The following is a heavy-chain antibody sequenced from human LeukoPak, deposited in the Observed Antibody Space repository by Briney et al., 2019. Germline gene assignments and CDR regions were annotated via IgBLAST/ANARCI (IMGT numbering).Heavy chain of an antibody. CDR2: ISGSGGGT. D-gene: IGHD2-2*01. CDR1: GFTFSSYA. V-gene: IGHV3-23*01. Sequence: GGSLRLSCAAFGFTFSSYAMSWVRQAPGKGLEWVSTISGSGGGTYYAESVKGRFTISRDNSKNMLYLQMNSLRAEDTAVYYCAKGLVVVVPAAWGQGTLVTVSS. J-gene: IGHJ5*02. CDR3: AKGLVVVVPAA.